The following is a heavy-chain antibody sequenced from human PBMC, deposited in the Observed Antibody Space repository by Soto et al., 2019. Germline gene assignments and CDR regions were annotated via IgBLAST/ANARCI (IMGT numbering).Heavy chain of an antibody. CDR3: AKDNGYSSGWKDY. V-gene: IGHV3-23*01. D-gene: IGHD6-19*01. CDR1: GFTFSTYA. Sequence: EVQLLESGGGLVQPGGSLRLSCAASGFTFSTYAISWVRQAPGMGLEWVSAISGSGGSTYYADSVKGRFTISRDNSKNTLYLQMNSLRAEDTAVYYCAKDNGYSSGWKDYWGQGTLVTVSS. J-gene: IGHJ4*02. CDR2: ISGSGGST.